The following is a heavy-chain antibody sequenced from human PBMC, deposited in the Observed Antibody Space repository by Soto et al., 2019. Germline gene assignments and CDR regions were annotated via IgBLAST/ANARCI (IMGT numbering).Heavy chain of an antibody. CDR2: IKSKTDGGTT. V-gene: IGHV3-15*01. CDR3: TNRNMNVGQDY. D-gene: IGHD3-16*01. CDR1: GFTFSNAW. Sequence: EVQLVESGGGMVKPGGSLRLSCAASGFTFSNAWMSWVRQAPGKGLEWVGRIKSKTDGGTTDYAAHVKGRFTISRDDSKNTLYLQMNSLKTEDTAVYYCTNRNMNVGQDYWGQGTLVTVSS. J-gene: IGHJ4*02.